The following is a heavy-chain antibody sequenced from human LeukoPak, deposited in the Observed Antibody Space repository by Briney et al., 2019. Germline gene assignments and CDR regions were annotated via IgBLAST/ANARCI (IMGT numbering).Heavy chain of an antibody. Sequence: SETLSLTCTVSGGSISSYYWSWIRQPPGKGLEWIGYIYYSGSTNYNPSLKSRVTISVDTSKNQFSLKLSSVTAADTAVYYCARGPRNYDILTGYYSTPFDIWGQGTMVTVSS. CDR1: GGSISSYY. CDR2: IYYSGST. D-gene: IGHD3-9*01. V-gene: IGHV4-59*08. J-gene: IGHJ3*02. CDR3: ARGPRNYDILTGYYSTPFDI.